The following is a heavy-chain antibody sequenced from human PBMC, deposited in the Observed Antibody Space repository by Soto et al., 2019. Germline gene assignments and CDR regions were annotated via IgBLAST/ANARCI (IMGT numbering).Heavy chain of an antibody. Sequence: ASVKVSCKASGYTFTSYCISWVRHAPGRGLEWMGWISAYNGNTNYAQKLQGRVTMTTDTSTSTAYMELRSLRSDDTAVYYCAGVDYDFWSGYWFDPWGQGTLVTVSS. D-gene: IGHD3-3*01. J-gene: IGHJ5*02. V-gene: IGHV1-18*01. CDR3: AGVDYDFWSGYWFDP. CDR1: GYTFTSYC. CDR2: ISAYNGNT.